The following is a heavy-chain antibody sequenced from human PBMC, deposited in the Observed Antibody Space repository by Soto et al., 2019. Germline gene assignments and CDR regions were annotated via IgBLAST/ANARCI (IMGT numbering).Heavy chain of an antibody. J-gene: IGHJ4*02. V-gene: IGHV3-23*01. D-gene: IGHD3-22*01. CDR3: AKHYDSGGYFLEY. Sequence: ESVGGLVQPGGSLRVSCAASGFTFSSYAMSWVRQAPGKGLEWVSAISGSGGSTYYADSVKGRFTISRENSKNTLYLQMNSLRAEDTAVYYCAKHYDSGGYFLEYWGQGTLVTVSS. CDR1: GFTFSSYA. CDR2: ISGSGGST.